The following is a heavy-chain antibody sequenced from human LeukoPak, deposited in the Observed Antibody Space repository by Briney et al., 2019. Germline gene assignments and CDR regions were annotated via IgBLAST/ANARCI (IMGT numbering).Heavy chain of an antibody. Sequence: SGGSLRLSCAASGFTFSSYAMSWVRQAPGKGPEWVSAIGGSGGSTYYADSVKGRFTISRDNSQNTLYLQVNSLRAEDTAVYYCAKFAVGSGWTRPFDYWGQGTLVTVSA. D-gene: IGHD6-19*01. CDR3: AKFAVGSGWTRPFDY. CDR1: GFTFSSYA. J-gene: IGHJ4*02. V-gene: IGHV3-23*01. CDR2: IGGSGGST.